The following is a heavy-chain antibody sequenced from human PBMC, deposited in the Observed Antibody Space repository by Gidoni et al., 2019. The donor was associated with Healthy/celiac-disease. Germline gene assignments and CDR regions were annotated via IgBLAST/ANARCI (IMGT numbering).Heavy chain of an antibody. Sequence: QVQLQQWGAGLLTPSETLSLTCAVYGGSFSGYYWSWIRQPPGKGLEWIGDINHSGSTNSNPSLKSRVTISVDTSKNQFSLKLSSVTAADTAVYYCARGRRYDFWSGYSPRVSWFDPWGQGTLVTVSS. J-gene: IGHJ5*02. CDR3: ARGRRYDFWSGYSPRVSWFDP. V-gene: IGHV4-34*01. CDR2: INHSGST. CDR1: GGSFSGYY. D-gene: IGHD3-3*01.